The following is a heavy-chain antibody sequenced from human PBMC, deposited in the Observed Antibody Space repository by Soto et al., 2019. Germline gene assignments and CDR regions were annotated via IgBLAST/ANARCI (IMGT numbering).Heavy chain of an antibody. D-gene: IGHD2-21*01. CDR2: INHSGST. V-gene: IGHV4-34*01. CDR1: GGSFSGYY. Sequence: QVQLQQWGAGLLKPSETLSLTCAVYGGSFSGYYWSWIRQPPGKGREWIGKINHSGSTNYNPSPKSRLPISVDTSKNQFSLKLSSVTAADTAVYYCARGGRFRLLWPIDPWGQGTLVTVSS. CDR3: ARGGRFRLLWPIDP. J-gene: IGHJ5*02.